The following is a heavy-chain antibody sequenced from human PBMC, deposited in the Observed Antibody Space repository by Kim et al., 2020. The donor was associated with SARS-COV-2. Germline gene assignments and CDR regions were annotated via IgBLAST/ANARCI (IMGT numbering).Heavy chain of an antibody. CDR1: GGSISSSSYY. Sequence: SETLSLTCTVSGGSISSSSYYWGWIRQPPGKGLEWIGSIYYSGSTYYNPSLKSRVTISVDTSKNQFSLKLSSVTAADTAVYYCARGVVPAASKRGWFDP. CDR2: IYYSGST. J-gene: IGHJ5*02. CDR3: ARGVVPAASKRGWFDP. D-gene: IGHD2-2*01. V-gene: IGHV4-39*07.